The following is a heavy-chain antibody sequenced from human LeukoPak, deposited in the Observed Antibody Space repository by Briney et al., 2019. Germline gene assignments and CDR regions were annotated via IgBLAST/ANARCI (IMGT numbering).Heavy chain of an antibody. CDR2: INPSGGIT. CDR1: GYTFTNYY. V-gene: IGHV1-46*01. D-gene: IGHD4-23*01. CDR3: ARRLGLRWDLQAFDI. J-gene: IGHJ3*02. Sequence: ASVKVSCKASGYTFTNYYMHWVRQAPGQGLEWMGIINPSGGITNYAQKFQGRVTITRNTSISTAYMELSSLRSEDTAVYYCARRLGLRWDLQAFDIWGQGTMVTVSS.